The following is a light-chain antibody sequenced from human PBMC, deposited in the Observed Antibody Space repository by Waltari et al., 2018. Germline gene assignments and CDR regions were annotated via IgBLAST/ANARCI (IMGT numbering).Light chain of an antibody. CDR2: GAS. CDR1: QSVSSN. Sequence: ELVITQSPATLSLSPGARATLSCRASQSVSSNLAWYQQKPGQAPRLLIYGASTRATGFPARFSGSGSGTEFTLTISSLQSEDFAVYYCQQYSNWPRTFGQGTKVEIK. V-gene: IGKV3-15*01. CDR3: QQYSNWPRT. J-gene: IGKJ1*01.